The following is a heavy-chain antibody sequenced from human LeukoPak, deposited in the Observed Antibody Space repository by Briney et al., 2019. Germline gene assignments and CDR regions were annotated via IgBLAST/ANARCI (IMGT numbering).Heavy chain of an antibody. J-gene: IGHJ1*01. V-gene: IGHV4-34*01. CDR2: INHSGST. CDR1: GGSFNDYY. D-gene: IGHD2-15*01. Sequence: SETLSLTCAVYGGSFNDYYWSWIRQPPGKGLEWIGEINHSGSTNYNPSLKSRVTISVDTSKKQFSLKLTSVTAADTAVYYCARRLLGYCSGGSCYSGYFQHWGQGTLVTVSS. CDR3: ARRLLGYCSGGSCYSGYFQH.